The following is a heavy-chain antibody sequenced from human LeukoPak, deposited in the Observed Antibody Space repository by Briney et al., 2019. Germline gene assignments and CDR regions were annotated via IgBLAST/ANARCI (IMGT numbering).Heavy chain of an antibody. D-gene: IGHD5/OR15-5a*01. CDR3: AKLYLSTVPASYDY. CDR1: GFTFSSYA. CDR2: VSGSGGST. J-gene: IGHJ4*02. V-gene: IGHV3-23*01. Sequence: GGSLRLSCAASGFTFSSYAMSWVRQAPGKGLEWVSAVSGSGGSTYYADSVKGRFTISGDNSKNTLYLQMNSLRAEDTAAYYCAKLYLSTVPASYDYWGQGTLVTVSS.